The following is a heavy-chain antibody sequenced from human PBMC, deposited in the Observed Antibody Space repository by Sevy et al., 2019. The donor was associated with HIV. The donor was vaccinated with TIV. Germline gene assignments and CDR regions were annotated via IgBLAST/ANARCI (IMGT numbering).Heavy chain of an antibody. Sequence: GGSLRLSCAASGFTFSSYEMNWVRQAPGKGLEWVSYISSSGSTIYYADSVKGRFTISRDNAKNSLYLQMNSLRAEDTAVYYCARGPTDYGDYVVTKDYYYGMDVWGQGTTVTVSS. CDR2: ISSSGSTI. CDR1: GFTFSSYE. J-gene: IGHJ6*02. V-gene: IGHV3-48*03. D-gene: IGHD4-17*01. CDR3: ARGPTDYGDYVVTKDYYYGMDV.